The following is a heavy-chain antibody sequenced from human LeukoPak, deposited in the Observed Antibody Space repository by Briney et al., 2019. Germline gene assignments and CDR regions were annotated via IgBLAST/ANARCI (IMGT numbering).Heavy chain of an antibody. CDR1: GSTFTSYW. J-gene: IGHJ5*02. CDR3: ARVAGWHWFDP. CDR2: TSPDGRST. V-gene: IGHV3-74*01. Sequence: PGGSLRLSCAVSGSTFTSYWIHWVRQVPEKGLVWVSRTSPDGRSTTYADSVKGRFTVSRDNAKNTLYLQMNSLRADDTAVYHCARVAGWHWFDPWGQGTLVTVSS. D-gene: IGHD6-19*01.